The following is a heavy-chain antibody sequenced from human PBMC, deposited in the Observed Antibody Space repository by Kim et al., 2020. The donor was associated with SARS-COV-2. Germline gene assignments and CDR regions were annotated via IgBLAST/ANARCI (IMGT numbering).Heavy chain of an antibody. Sequence: GGSLRLSCAASGFMFSDYAMSWVRQAPGKGLEWVSTITASGSSTIYADSVKGRFSISRDNSRNILNLQMNSLRAEDTALYYCARDPFLTAVFTQGYFDS. D-gene: IGHD3-9*01. J-gene: IGHJ5*01. V-gene: IGHV3-23*01. CDR3: ARDPFLTAVFTQGYFDS. CDR1: GFMFSDYA. CDR2: ITASGSST.